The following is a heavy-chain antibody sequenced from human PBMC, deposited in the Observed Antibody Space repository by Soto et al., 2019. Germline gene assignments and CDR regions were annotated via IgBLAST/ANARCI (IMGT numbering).Heavy chain of an antibody. CDR2: ISSSGGTT. V-gene: IGHV3-23*01. CDR1: GFRFSTYA. CDR3: AKPRDGMVDYSDY. Sequence: GGSLRLSCAASGFRFSTYAMSWVRQAPGKGLEWVSSISSSGGTTNYADSVKGRFTISRDNSKNTLYLQMNSLRAEDTALYYCAKPRDGMVDYSDYWGQGTPVTVSS. J-gene: IGHJ4*02. D-gene: IGHD3-3*01.